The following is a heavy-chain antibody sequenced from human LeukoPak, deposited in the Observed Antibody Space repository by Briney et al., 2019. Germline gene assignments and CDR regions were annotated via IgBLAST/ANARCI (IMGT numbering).Heavy chain of an antibody. Sequence: GGSLRLSCAASGFTFSSYVMHWVRQAPGKGLEWVTIIWFDGNNKYYADSVKGRFTISRDNSKNTLYLQMNSLRAEDTAVYYCASARPTSSWTAFDIWAKGQWSPSLQ. D-gene: IGHD6-13*01. V-gene: IGHV3-33*01. CDR3: ASARPTSSWTAFDI. J-gene: IGHJ3*02. CDR2: IWFDGNNK. CDR1: GFTFSSYV.